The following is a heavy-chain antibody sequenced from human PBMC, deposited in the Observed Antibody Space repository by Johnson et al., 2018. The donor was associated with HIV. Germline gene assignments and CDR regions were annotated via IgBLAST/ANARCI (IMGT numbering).Heavy chain of an antibody. CDR1: GFTFTHFA. J-gene: IGHJ3*02. D-gene: IGHD6-13*01. CDR2: ISSDGSTK. Sequence: QVQVVESGGGVVQPGRSLRLPCAASGFTFTHFAMDWVRQAPGKGLEWVAVISSDGSTKHYVDSVKGRFTISRDKSKNTLYLQMNSLRAEDTAVYYCARAYSSSWYRDDAFDIWGQGTMVTVFS. CDR3: ARAYSSSWYRDDAFDI. V-gene: IGHV3-30*03.